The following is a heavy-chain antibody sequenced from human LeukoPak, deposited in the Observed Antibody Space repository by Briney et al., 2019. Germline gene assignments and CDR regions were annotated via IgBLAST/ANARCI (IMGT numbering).Heavy chain of an antibody. CDR2: IYPGDSDT. CDR3: AILRHDFWSGVDY. Sequence: PGESLKISCKGSGYSFASYWIGWVRQMPGKGLEWMGIIYPGDSDTRYSPSFQGQVTISADKSICTAYLQWSSLKASDTAMYYCAILRHDFWSGVDYWGQGTLVTVSS. CDR1: GYSFASYW. J-gene: IGHJ4*02. V-gene: IGHV5-51*01. D-gene: IGHD3-3*01.